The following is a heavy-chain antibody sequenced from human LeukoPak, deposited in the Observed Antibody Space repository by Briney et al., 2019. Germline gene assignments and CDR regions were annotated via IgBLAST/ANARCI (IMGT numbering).Heavy chain of an antibody. CDR1: GFTFSSYR. Sequence: GGSLRLSCAASGFTFSSYRMHWVRQPPGKGPVWVSVINNDGSNTGYAESVKGRFTISRDNAKNTLYLHMNSLRVEDTAVYYCVRLTVTANSNYWGQGTLVTVSS. CDR2: INNDGSNT. CDR3: VRLTVTANSNY. V-gene: IGHV3-74*01. D-gene: IGHD2-21*02. J-gene: IGHJ4*02.